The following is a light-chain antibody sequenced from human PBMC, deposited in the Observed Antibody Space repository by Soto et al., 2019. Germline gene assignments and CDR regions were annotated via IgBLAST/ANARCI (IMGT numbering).Light chain of an antibody. J-gene: IGLJ3*02. Sequence: QSALTQPASVSGYPGQSITISCTGTSTDVGVYNYVSWFQQHPGKVPKLIIYEVGKRPSGVTDRFSGSKSGNTASLTISGLQDEDEDDYYCISYTSTSRGVFVGGTKVTVL. CDR3: ISYTSTSRGV. CDR2: EVG. CDR1: STDVGVYNY. V-gene: IGLV2-14*01.